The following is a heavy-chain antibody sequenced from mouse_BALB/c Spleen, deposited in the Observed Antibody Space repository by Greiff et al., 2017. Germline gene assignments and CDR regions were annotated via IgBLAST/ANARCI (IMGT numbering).Heavy chain of an antibody. Sequence: VQLKESGPELVKPGASVKMSCKASGYTFTDYNMDWVKQSHGKSLEWIGDINPNNGGTIYNQKFKGKATLTVDKSSSTAYMELRSLTSEDTAVYYCARSGYYDYEAWFAYWGQGTLVTVSA. J-gene: IGHJ3*01. CDR1: GYTFTDYN. D-gene: IGHD2-4*01. CDR3: ARSGYYDYEAWFAY. CDR2: INPNNGGT. V-gene: IGHV1-18*01.